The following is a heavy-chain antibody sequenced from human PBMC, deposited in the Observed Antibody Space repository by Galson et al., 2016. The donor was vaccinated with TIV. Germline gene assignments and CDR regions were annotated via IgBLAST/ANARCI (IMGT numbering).Heavy chain of an antibody. CDR2: IYHSGST. J-gene: IGHJ6*02. D-gene: IGHD3-3*01. CDR1: GGSISSSNW. Sequence: ETLSLTCAVSGGSISSSNWWSWVRQPPGKGLEWIGEIYHSGSTNYNPSLKGRVTISVDNSTNQLSLKVNSVTAADTAVYYCARDRSVIFGVDEYNSGMDVWGQGTTVTVSS. CDR3: ARDRSVIFGVDEYNSGMDV. V-gene: IGHV4-4*02.